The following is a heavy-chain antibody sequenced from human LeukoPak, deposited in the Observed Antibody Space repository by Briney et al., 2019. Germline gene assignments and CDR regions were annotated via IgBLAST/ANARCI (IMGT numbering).Heavy chain of an antibody. V-gene: IGHV3-30-3*01. CDR1: GFTFSSYA. CDR2: ISYDGSSK. D-gene: IGHD6-13*01. CDR3: ARVSAAAGTVDY. J-gene: IGHJ4*02. Sequence: GRSLRLSCAASGFTFSSYAMHWVRQAPGKGLEWVAVISYDGSSKYYADSVKGRFTISGDNSKNTLYLQMNSLRAEDTAVYYCARVSAAAGTVDYWGQGTLVTVSS.